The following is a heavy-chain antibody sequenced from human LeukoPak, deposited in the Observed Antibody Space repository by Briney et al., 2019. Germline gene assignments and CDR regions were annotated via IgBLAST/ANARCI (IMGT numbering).Heavy chain of an antibody. D-gene: IGHD3-3*01. CDR1: GGSISSGGYS. CDR3: ARVTGFWSGYYTGWYFDL. CDR2: IYHSGST. V-gene: IGHV4-30-2*01. J-gene: IGHJ2*01. Sequence: SQTLSLTCAVSGGSISSGGYSWSWIRQPPGKGLEWIGYIYHSGSTYYNPSLKGRVTISVDRSKNQFSLKLSSVTAADTAVYYCARVTGFWSGYYTGWYFDLWGRGTLVTVSS.